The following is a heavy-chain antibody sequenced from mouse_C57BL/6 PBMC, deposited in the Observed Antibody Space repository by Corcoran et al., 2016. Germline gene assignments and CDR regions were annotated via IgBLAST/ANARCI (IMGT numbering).Heavy chain of an antibody. D-gene: IGHD1-1*01. J-gene: IGHJ2*01. Sequence: QIQLVQSGPELKKPGETVKISCKASGYTFTTYGMSWVKQAPGKGLKWMGWINTYSGVPTYADDFKGRFAFSLETSASTAYLQINNLKNEDTATEFCARRYYGSFYYFDYWGQGTTLTVSS. V-gene: IGHV9-3*01. CDR2: INTYSGVP. CDR3: ARRYYGSFYYFDY. CDR1: GYTFTTYG.